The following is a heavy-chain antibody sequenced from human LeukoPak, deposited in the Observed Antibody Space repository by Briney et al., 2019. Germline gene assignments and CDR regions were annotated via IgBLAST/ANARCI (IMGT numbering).Heavy chain of an antibody. J-gene: IGHJ3*02. CDR2: IIPIFGTA. CDR3: VRDGEVIIKPAASFPHDAFDI. CDR1: GGTFSSYA. Sequence: ASVKVSCKASGGTFSSYAISWARQAPGQGLEWMGGIIPIFGTANYAQKFQGRVTITADESTSTAYMELSSLRSEDTAVYYCVRDGEVIIKPAASFPHDAFDIWGQGTMVIVSS. D-gene: IGHD3-10*01. V-gene: IGHV1-69*13.